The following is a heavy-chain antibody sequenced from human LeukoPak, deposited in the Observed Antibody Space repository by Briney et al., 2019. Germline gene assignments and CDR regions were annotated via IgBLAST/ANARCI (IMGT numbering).Heavy chain of an antibody. D-gene: IGHD2-15*01. J-gene: IGHJ4*02. Sequence: GGSLRLSCAASGFTFSNAWMSWVRQAPGKGLEWVGRIKSKTDGGTTDYAAPVKGRFTISRDDSKNTLYLQMNSLRAEDTAVYYCAKDRCSGGSCYTYFDYWGQGTLVTVSS. CDR3: AKDRCSGGSCYTYFDY. CDR1: GFTFSNAW. V-gene: IGHV3-15*01. CDR2: IKSKTDGGTT.